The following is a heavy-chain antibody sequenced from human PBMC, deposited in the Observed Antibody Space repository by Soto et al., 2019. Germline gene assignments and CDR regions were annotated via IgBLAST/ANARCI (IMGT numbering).Heavy chain of an antibody. CDR2: IIPIFGTA. V-gene: IGHV1-69*12. Sequence: QVQLVQSGAEVKKPGSSVKVSCKASGGTFSSYAINWVRQAPGQGLEWMGGIIPIFGTADYAQKFQGRVTTTAXXXTXPAYMELSSLRSEDTAVYYCARAVGGGVYYYYGMDVWGQGTTVTVSS. D-gene: IGHD3-16*01. CDR1: GGTFSSYA. CDR3: ARAVGGGVYYYYGMDV. J-gene: IGHJ6*02.